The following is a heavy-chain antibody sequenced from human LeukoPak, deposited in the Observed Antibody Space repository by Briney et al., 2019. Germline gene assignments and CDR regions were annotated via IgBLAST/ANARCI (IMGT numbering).Heavy chain of an antibody. CDR2: IIPILGIA. CDR1: GGTFSSYA. CDR3: ARDEVTYGSGSYYNLNWFDP. J-gene: IGHJ5*02. D-gene: IGHD3-10*01. Sequence: ASVKVSGKASGGTFSSYAISWVRQAPGQGLEWMGRIIPILGIANYAQKFQGRVTITADKSTSTAYMELSSLRSEDTAVYYCARDEVTYGSGSYYNLNWFDPWGQGTLVTVSS. V-gene: IGHV1-69*04.